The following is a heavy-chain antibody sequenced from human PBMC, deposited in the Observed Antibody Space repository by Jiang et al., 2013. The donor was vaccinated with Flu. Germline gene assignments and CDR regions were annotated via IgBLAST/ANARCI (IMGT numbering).Heavy chain of an antibody. V-gene: IGHV4-59*13. CDR1: GVSISSNY. Sequence: GPGLVKPSETLSLTCNVSGVSISSNYWSWIRQPPGKGLEWIGHIYYSGSTNYDPSLESRVTISIDTSKNQFSLKLTSVTAADTAVYYCVSSSYRLDYYFDYWGQGTLVIVSS. CDR2: IYYSGST. D-gene: IGHD3-16*02. CDR3: VSSSYRLDYYFDY. J-gene: IGHJ4*02.